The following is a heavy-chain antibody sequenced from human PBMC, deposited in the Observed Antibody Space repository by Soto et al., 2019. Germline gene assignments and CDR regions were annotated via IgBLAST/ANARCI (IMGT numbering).Heavy chain of an antibody. V-gene: IGHV5-51*01. J-gene: IGHJ6*02. CDR1: GYSFTSYW. CDR3: ARLGGGSGYDSPQILLSLNCIDV. D-gene: IGHD5-12*01. Sequence: PGESLKISCKGSGYSFTSYWIGWVRQMPGKGLEWMGIIYPGDSDTRYSPSFQGQVTISADKSISTAYLQWSSLKASDTAMYYCARLGGGSGYDSPQILLSLNCIDVWGQGTTVTVSS. CDR2: IYPGDSDT.